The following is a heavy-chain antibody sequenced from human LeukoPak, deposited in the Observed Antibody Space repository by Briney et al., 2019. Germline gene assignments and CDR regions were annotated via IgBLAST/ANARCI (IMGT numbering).Heavy chain of an antibody. V-gene: IGHV3-53*01. CDR2: IYSGGST. D-gene: IGHD1-26*01. CDR1: GFIVSSNY. J-gene: IGHJ4*02. Sequence: QPGGSLRLSCAASGFIVSSNYMSWVRQAPGKGLEWVSVIYSGGSTYYADSVKGRFTISRDNSKNTLYLQMNSLRAEDTAVYYCARGVGATLNYWGQGTLVTVSS. CDR3: ARGVGATLNY.